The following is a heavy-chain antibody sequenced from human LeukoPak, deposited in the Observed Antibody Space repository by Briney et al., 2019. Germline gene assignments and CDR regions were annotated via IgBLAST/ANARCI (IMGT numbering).Heavy chain of an antibody. Sequence: GGSLRLSCAASGCAFSNYSMNWVRQAPGKGLEWVSYISSSDNTIHYADSVKGRFTISRDNAKNSLYLEMSSLRDEDTAVYYCARDPYSSTWSYGMDVWGQGTTVTVSS. V-gene: IGHV3-48*02. CDR3: ARDPYSSTWSYGMDV. CDR1: GCAFSNYS. J-gene: IGHJ6*02. D-gene: IGHD6-6*01. CDR2: ISSSDNTI.